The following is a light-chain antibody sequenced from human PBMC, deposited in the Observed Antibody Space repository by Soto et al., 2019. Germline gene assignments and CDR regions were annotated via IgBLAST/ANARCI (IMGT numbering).Light chain of an antibody. Sequence: QPVLTQPPSVSGAPGQRVTISCTGSSCNIGASYDVHWYQLLPGTAPKLLIYAYSNRPSGVPDRFSGSKSGTSASLAITGLQADDEADYSCQSYDSSLSAEVFGGGTKLTVL. CDR1: SCNIGASYD. V-gene: IGLV1-40*01. CDR3: QSYDSSLSAEV. CDR2: AYS. J-gene: IGLJ2*01.